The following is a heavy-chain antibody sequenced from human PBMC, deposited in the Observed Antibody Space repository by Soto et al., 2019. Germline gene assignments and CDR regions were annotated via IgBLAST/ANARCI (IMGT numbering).Heavy chain of an antibody. Sequence: QVQLVQSGPEVKKPGASVKVSCKTSGYTFTSYGISWVRQAPGQGLEWMGWINTDKGKTTYAQKFQGRVAMTTDTSTSPAYMELRSLRSDDTAVYYCATRAPAFDYWGQGTLVTVSS. CDR2: INTDKGKT. CDR1: GYTFTSYG. V-gene: IGHV1-18*01. CDR3: ATRAPAFDY. J-gene: IGHJ4*02.